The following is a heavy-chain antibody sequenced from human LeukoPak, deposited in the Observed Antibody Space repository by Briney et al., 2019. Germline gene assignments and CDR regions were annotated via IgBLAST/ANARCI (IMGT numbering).Heavy chain of an antibody. J-gene: IGHJ4*02. CDR2: IHASGPT. Sequence: PSETLSLTCTVSGGSSSTYYWSWIRRPPGQGQEWIAYIHASGPTNYNPSLKSRITISVDTSKNQFSLKLSSVTAADTAVYYCARHDAGIAARPFDNWGQGTLVTVSS. CDR3: ARHDAGIAARPFDN. CDR1: GGSSSTYY. V-gene: IGHV4-4*09. D-gene: IGHD6-6*01.